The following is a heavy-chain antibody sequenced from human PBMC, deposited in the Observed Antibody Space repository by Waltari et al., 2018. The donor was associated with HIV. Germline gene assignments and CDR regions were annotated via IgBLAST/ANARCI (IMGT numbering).Heavy chain of an antibody. D-gene: IGHD6-19*01. Sequence: QVQLVQSGAEVKKTGSSVKVSCKASGGTFSSYAISWVRQAPGQGLEWMGGIIPIFGTTNYAQKFQGRVTITADESTSTAYMELSSLRSEDTAVYYCARDLSPKVVAGTVFQHWGQGTLVTVSS. J-gene: IGHJ1*01. CDR2: IIPIFGTT. CDR3: ARDLSPKVVAGTVFQH. CDR1: GGTFSSYA. V-gene: IGHV1-69*01.